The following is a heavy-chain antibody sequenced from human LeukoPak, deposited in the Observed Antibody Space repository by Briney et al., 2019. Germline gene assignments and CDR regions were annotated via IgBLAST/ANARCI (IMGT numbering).Heavy chain of an antibody. CDR2: IITGDYT. D-gene: IGHD3-3*01. J-gene: IGHJ4*02. CDR1: GFTFSIYA. V-gene: IGHV3-23*01. CDR3: AKAQRGFDDFWSGYDY. Sequence: PGGSLRLSCVASGFTFSIYAMTWVRQAPGKGLEWVSSIITGDYTFYGDSVKGRFTISRDNSKNTLYLQMNSLRVEDTALYFCAKAQRGFDDFWSGYDYWGQGTLVTVSS.